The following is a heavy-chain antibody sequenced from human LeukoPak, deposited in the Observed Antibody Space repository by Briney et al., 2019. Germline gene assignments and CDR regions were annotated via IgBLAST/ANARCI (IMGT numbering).Heavy chain of an antibody. CDR2: IHYSGIT. Sequence: PSETLSLTCTASGDSISSHYWSWIRQPPGKGLEWIGYIHYSGITNYNPSLKRRISISVDTSMNQLSLKLRSVTAADTAVYYCARDVAAHLGNYFDYWGQGTLVTVSS. V-gene: IGHV4-59*11. CDR1: GDSISSHY. D-gene: IGHD6-6*01. CDR3: ARDVAAHLGNYFDY. J-gene: IGHJ4*02.